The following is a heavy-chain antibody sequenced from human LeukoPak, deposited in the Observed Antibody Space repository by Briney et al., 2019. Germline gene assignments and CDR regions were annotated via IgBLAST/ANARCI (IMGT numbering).Heavy chain of an antibody. D-gene: IGHD2-15*01. CDR3: ASGDCSGGSCYIADY. CDR2: ISSNGGST. Sequence: PGGSLRLSCAASGFTFSSYAMHWVRQAPGKGLEYVSAISSNGGSTYYANSVKGRFTISRDNSKNTLHLQMGSLRAEDMAVYYCASGDCSGGSCYIADYWGQGTLVTVSS. V-gene: IGHV3-64*01. J-gene: IGHJ4*02. CDR1: GFTFSSYA.